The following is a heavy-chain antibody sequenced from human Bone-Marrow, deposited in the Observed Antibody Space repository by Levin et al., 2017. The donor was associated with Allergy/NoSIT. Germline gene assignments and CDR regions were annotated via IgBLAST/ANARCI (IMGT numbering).Heavy chain of an antibody. D-gene: IGHD1-1*01. V-gene: IGHV4-31*03. Sequence: SETLSLTCTVSGGSLRSPSYYWTWFRQHPGKGLEWIGNVYYSGSTYKKLSLKSRVTMSVDTSKNQFSLRLSSVTAADTAVYYCASNWDESHNKNGNYFDYWGQGSLVTVSS. CDR3: ASNWDESHNKNGNYFDY. CDR2: VYYSGST. J-gene: IGHJ4*02. CDR1: GGSLRSPSYY.